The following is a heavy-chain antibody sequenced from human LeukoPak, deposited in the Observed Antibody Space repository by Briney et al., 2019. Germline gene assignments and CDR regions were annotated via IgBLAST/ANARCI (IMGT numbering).Heavy chain of an antibody. J-gene: IGHJ4*02. CDR2: ISSSGSTI. D-gene: IGHD6-13*01. CDR3: ARDARAAAFHY. Sequence: PGGPLRLSCAASGFTFSYYYMSWIRQAPGKGLEWVSYISSSGSTIYYADSVKGRFTISRDNDKESLYLQMNSLRADETAVYYCARDARAAAFHYWGQGTLVTVSS. CDR1: GFTFSYYY. V-gene: IGHV3-11*01.